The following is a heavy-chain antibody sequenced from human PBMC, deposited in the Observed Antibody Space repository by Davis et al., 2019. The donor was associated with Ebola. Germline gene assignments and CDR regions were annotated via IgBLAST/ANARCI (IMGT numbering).Heavy chain of an antibody. D-gene: IGHD1-26*01. V-gene: IGHV1-18*01. Sequence: ASVKVSCKTSGYTFSAYGLSWVRQAPGQGLEWLGWVSAYDGRTVYAQTFQDRVTLTIDTSTGACYMEMKSLRSDDTALYYCARTWDERADFDYWGQGTLVTVSS. CDR1: GYTFSAYG. CDR3: ARTWDERADFDY. J-gene: IGHJ4*02. CDR2: VSAYDGRT.